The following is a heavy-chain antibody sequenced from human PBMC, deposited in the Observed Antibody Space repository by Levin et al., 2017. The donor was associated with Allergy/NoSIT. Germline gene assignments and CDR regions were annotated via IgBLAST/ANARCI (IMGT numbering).Heavy chain of an antibody. J-gene: IGHJ5*02. Sequence: GESLKISCKASGYTFTGYYMHWVRQAPGQGLEWMGWINPNSGGTNYAQKFQGRVTMTRDTSISTAYMELSRLRSDDTAVYYCARDPPRSSWYNWFDPWGQGTLVTVSS. CDR3: ARDPPRSSWYNWFDP. D-gene: IGHD6-13*01. V-gene: IGHV1-2*02. CDR1: GYTFTGYY. CDR2: INPNSGGT.